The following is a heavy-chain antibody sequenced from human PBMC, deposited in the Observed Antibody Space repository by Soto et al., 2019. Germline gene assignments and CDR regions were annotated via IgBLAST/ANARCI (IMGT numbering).Heavy chain of an antibody. V-gene: IGHV1-2*02. J-gene: IGHJ4*02. CDR3: ARVNVVVVAATREYYFDY. CDR1: GYTFTGYY. Sequence: ASVKVSCKASGYTFTGYYMHWVRQAPGQGLEWMGWINPNSGGTNYAQKFQGRVTMTRDTSISTAYMELSRLRSDDTAVYYCARVNVVVVAATREYYFDYWGQGTLVTVS. D-gene: IGHD2-15*01. CDR2: INPNSGGT.